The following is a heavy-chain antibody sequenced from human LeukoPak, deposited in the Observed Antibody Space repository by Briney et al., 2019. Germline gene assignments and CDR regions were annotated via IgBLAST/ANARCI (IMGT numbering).Heavy chain of an antibody. CDR3: AKVRGITMVRGVLDY. J-gene: IGHJ4*02. Sequence: TGGSLRLSCAASGFTFSKAWMSWVRQAPGKGLEWVAVISYDGSNKYYADSVKGRFTISRDNSKNTLYLQMNSLRAEDTAVYYCAKVRGITMVRGVLDYWGQGTLVTVSS. CDR2: ISYDGSNK. CDR1: GFTFSKAW. D-gene: IGHD3-10*01. V-gene: IGHV3-30*18.